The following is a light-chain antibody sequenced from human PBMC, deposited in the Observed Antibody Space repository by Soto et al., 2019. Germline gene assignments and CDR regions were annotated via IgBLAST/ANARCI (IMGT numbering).Light chain of an antibody. CDR1: SGDIGAYKY. CDR3: SSYTSSSTGYV. Sequence: QSVLTQPASVSGSPGQSITISCTGTSGDIGAYKYVSWYQQHPGKAPKLMIYDVSTRPSGVSVRFSGSKSGNTASLTISGRQAEDEADYYCSSYTSSSTGYVCGTGTKVTVL. V-gene: IGLV2-14*01. J-gene: IGLJ1*01. CDR2: DVS.